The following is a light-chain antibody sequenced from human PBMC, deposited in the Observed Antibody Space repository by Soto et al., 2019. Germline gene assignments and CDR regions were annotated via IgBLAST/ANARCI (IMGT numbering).Light chain of an antibody. Sequence: EIVLTQSPGTLSLSPGERATLSCRASQSFSSYLAWYQQKPGQAPRLLIYDASKRATGIPARFSGRGSGTDFTLTISCLEPEDFAVYYCQQRSNWPPVITFGQGTRLEIK. CDR3: QQRSNWPPVIT. V-gene: IGKV3-11*01. J-gene: IGKJ5*01. CDR1: QSFSSY. CDR2: DAS.